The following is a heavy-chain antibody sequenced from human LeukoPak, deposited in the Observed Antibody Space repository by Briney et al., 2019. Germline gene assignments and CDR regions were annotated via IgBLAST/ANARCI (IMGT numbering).Heavy chain of an antibody. Sequence: PSETLSLTCAVYGGSFSGYYWSWIRQPPGKGLEWIGEINHSGNTNYNPSLKSRVTISVDTSKNQFSLKLSSVTAADTAVYYCASRGGYKFRFTDYYYYYMDVWGNGTTVTDCS. V-gene: IGHV4-34*01. CDR2: INHSGNT. CDR3: ASRGGYKFRFTDYYYYYMDV. D-gene: IGHD5-24*01. J-gene: IGHJ6*03. CDR1: GGSFSGYY.